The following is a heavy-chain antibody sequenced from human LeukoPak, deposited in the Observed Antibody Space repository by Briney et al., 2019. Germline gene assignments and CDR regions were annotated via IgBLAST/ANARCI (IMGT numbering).Heavy chain of an antibody. Sequence: SETLSLTCTVSGGSISSSSYYWGWIRQPPGKGLEWIGSIYYSGSTYYNPSLKSRVTISVDTSKNQFSLKLSSVTAADTAVYYCARRVIFVRGHMDVWGKGTTVTISS. V-gene: IGHV4-39*01. CDR3: ARRVIFVRGHMDV. J-gene: IGHJ6*03. CDR1: GGSISSSSYY. CDR2: IYYSGST. D-gene: IGHD3-10*01.